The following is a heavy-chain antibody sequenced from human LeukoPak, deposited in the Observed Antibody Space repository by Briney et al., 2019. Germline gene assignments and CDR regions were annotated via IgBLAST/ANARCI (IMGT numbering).Heavy chain of an antibody. Sequence: EGSLRLSCAASGFTFSSYEMNWVRQAPGKGLEWVSYISSSGSTIYYADSVKGRFTISRDNAKNSLYLQMNSLRAEDTALYYCARDDYGSGSWNDYWGQGTLVTVSS. D-gene: IGHD3-10*01. J-gene: IGHJ4*02. V-gene: IGHV3-48*03. CDR2: ISSSGSTI. CDR3: ARDDYGSGSWNDY. CDR1: GFTFSSYE.